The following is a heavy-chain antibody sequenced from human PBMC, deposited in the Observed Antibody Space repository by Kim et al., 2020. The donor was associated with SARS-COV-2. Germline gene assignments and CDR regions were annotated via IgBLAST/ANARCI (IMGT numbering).Heavy chain of an antibody. J-gene: IGHJ4*02. D-gene: IGHD1-26*01. CDR1: GITFSLFA. V-gene: IGHV3-23*01. CDR3: VKDRVGLPYFYFEF. CDR2: ISGSGAAT. Sequence: GGSLRLSCAASGITFSLFAMSWVRQSPGKGLEWISAISGSGAATYYADSVRGRFTITRDNSKNTLYLQMDNLSAEDTAIYFCVKDRVGLPYFYFEFWGRGDLVTVSS.